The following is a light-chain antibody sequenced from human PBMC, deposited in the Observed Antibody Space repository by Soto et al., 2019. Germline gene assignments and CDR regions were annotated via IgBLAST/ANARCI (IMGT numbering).Light chain of an antibody. V-gene: IGLV2-14*03. CDR2: DVT. CDR3: SSYSSSTTRV. J-gene: IGLJ2*01. CDR1: SSDIGTYNY. Sequence: QSALTQPASVSGSPGQSITISCTGTSSDIGTYNYVSWYQQHPGKAPRLMIYDVTNRPSGVSSRFSGSKSGNTASLTISGLQPEDEADYYCSSYSSSTTRVVGGGTKLTVL.